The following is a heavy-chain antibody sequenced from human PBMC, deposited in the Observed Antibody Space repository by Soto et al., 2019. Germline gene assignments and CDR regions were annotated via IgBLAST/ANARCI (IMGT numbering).Heavy chain of an antibody. CDR1: GYTFTSYG. CDR2: ISAYNGNT. D-gene: IGHD3-10*01. V-gene: IGHV1-18*01. CDR3: ASTNYGSGSYHFDY. Sequence: GPSVKVSCKASGYTFTSYGISWVRQAPGQGLEWMGWISAYNGNTNYAQKLQGRVTMTTDTSTSTAYMELRSLRSDDTAVYYCASTNYGSGSYHFDYWGQGTLVTVSS. J-gene: IGHJ4*02.